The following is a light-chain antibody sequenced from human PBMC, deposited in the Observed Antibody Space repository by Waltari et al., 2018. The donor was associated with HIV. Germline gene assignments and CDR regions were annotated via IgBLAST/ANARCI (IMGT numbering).Light chain of an antibody. V-gene: IGKV1-39*01. J-gene: IGKJ2*01. CDR2: ATS. Sequence: DIQMTQSPTSLSASVADTVTINCRASQHIGFNVNWYQYKPGTAPRLLIAATSNLQSCVPSRLSGSGFGTRFGFTISGPQADDFAQYCCQQSYGVPYTFGQGTRV. CDR3: QQSYGVPYT. CDR1: QHIGFN.